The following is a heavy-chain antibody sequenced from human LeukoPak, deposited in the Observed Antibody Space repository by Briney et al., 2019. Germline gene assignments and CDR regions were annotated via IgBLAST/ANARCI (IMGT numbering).Heavy chain of an antibody. D-gene: IGHD4-11*01. J-gene: IGHJ3*02. V-gene: IGHV1-69*02. CDR1: GGTFSSYT. CDR2: IIPILGIA. Sequence: SVKVSCKASGGTFSSYTISWVRQAPGQGLEWMGRIIPILGIANYAQKFQGRVTITADKSTSTAYMELSSLRTEDTAVYYCARRYSNNAFDIWGQGTMVTVSS. CDR3: ARRYSNNAFDI.